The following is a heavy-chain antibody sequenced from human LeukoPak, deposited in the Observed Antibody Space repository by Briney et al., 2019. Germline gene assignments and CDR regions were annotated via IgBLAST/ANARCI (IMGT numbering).Heavy chain of an antibody. D-gene: IGHD2-8*01. CDR2: INAGNGST. J-gene: IGHJ4*02. V-gene: IGHV1-3*01. CDR3: ARLKYCTNGVCYAGFDY. CDR1: GYTFTSYA. Sequence: ASVKVSCKASGYTFTSYAMHWVRQAPGQRLEWMGWINAGNGSTKYSQKFQGRVTITRDTSADTAYMELSSLKSEDTAVYYCARLKYCTNGVCYAGFDYWGQGTLVTVSS.